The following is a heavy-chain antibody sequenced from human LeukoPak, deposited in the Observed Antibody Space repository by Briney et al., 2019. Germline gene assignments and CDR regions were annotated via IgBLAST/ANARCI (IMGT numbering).Heavy chain of an antibody. D-gene: IGHD4-17*01. CDR3: AGDRYGDYDYYYGMDV. CDR1: GFTVSSNY. Sequence: GSLRLSCAASGFTVSSNYMIWVRQAPGKGLEWVSVISSGGSTYYADSVKGRFTISRDNSKNTLYLQMNSLRAEDTAVYYCAGDRYGDYDYYYGMDVWGQGTTVTVSS. J-gene: IGHJ6*02. CDR2: ISSGGST. V-gene: IGHV3-66*02.